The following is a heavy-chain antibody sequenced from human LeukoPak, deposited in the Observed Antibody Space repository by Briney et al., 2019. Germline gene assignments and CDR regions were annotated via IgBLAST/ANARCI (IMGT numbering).Heavy chain of an antibody. CDR2: ILVDGSNK. CDR3: AKGITIFGEVIRYYYYMDV. J-gene: IGHJ6*03. Sequence: PVGSLRLSCAPPGFTFSSYGMHWVRQAPGRGLGWVALILVDGSNKYYADSVKGRFTISRENSKNPLYLQMNSLRAEDTAGYYFAKGITIFGEVIRYYYYMDVWGKGTTVTVPS. V-gene: IGHV3-30*02. CDR1: GFTFSSYG. D-gene: IGHD3-3*01.